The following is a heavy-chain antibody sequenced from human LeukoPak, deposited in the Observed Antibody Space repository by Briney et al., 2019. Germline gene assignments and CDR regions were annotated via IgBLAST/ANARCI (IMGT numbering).Heavy chain of an antibody. CDR2: MSKDGTNE. D-gene: IGHD1-20*01. CDR3: AKSILVIGTTALDY. CDR1: GFTFMIYD. V-gene: IGHV3-30*18. Sequence: PGESLRLSCAASGFTFMIYDMHWVRQAPGQGLEWVAVMSKDGTNEYYGDSVKGRFTISRDNSRNTLHLQMNSLRPDDTAVYYCAKSILVIGTTALDYWGTGTLVRVSS. J-gene: IGHJ4*02.